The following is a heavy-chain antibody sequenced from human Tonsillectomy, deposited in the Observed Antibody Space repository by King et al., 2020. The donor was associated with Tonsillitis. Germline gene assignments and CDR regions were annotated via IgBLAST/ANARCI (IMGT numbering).Heavy chain of an antibody. CDR1: GFTFSNYY. D-gene: IGHD5-24*01. J-gene: IGHJ4*02. CDR2: ISYDGSKQ. Sequence: VQLVESGGGVVQPGRSLRLSCAASGFTFSNYYMHWGRQAPGKGLEWVAVISYDGSKQYYADSVKDRFTISRDNSNNTLSLQMNSLRDEDAAVYHCVKARGYRDGEDFFFDFWGQGTLVTVSS. V-gene: IGHV3-30*18. CDR3: VKARGYRDGEDFFFDF.